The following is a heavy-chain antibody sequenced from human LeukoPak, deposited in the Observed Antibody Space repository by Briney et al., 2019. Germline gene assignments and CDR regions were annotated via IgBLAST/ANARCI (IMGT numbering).Heavy chain of an antibody. CDR3: ARQRAQWGSHPYYFDY. D-gene: IGHD1-26*01. J-gene: IGHJ4*02. Sequence: GESLKISCKGSGYSFTSYWIGWVRQMPGKGLEWMGIIYPGDSDARYSPSFQGQVTISADKSISTAYLQWSSLKASDTAMYYCARQRAQWGSHPYYFDYWGQGTLVTVSS. CDR1: GYSFTSYW. CDR2: IYPGDSDA. V-gene: IGHV5-51*01.